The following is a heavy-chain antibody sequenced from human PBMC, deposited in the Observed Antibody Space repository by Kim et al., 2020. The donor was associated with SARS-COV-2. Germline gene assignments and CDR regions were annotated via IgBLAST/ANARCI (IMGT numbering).Heavy chain of an antibody. J-gene: IGHJ6*02. Sequence: TYVADAVKGRFTISRDNSKNTVYLQMNSLRAEDTAVYYCAKSLTWNAMDVWGQGTTVTVSS. V-gene: IGHV3-23*01. CDR3: AKSLTWNAMDV. CDR2: T. D-gene: IGHD3-9*01.